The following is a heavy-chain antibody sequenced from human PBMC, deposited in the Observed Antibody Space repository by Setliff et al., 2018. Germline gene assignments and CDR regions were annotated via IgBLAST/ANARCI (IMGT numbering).Heavy chain of an antibody. V-gene: IGHV4-34*01. D-gene: IGHD3-9*01. CDR2: INHSGST. CDR3: ASARVLRYFDWLSPDAFDI. J-gene: IGHJ3*02. CDR1: GGSFSGYY. Sequence: PSETLSLTCAVYGGSFSGYYWSWIRQPPGKGLEWIGEINHSGSTNYNPSLKSRVTISVDTSKNQFSLKLSSVTAADTAVYYCASARVLRYFDWLSPDAFDIWGQG.